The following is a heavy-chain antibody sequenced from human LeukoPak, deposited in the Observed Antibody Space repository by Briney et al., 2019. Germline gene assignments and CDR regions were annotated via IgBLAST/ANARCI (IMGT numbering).Heavy chain of an antibody. Sequence: GRSLRLSCAASGFTFSSYGMHWVRQAPGKGLEWVAVISYDGSNKYYADSVKGRFTISRDNSKNTLYLQMDSLRAEDTAVYYWAKVFGDSGGSPLWPWGQGPLVTVSS. CDR1: GFTFSSYG. D-gene: IGHD6-19*01. CDR2: ISYDGSNK. V-gene: IGHV3-30*18. CDR3: AKVFGDSGGSPLWP. J-gene: IGHJ5*02.